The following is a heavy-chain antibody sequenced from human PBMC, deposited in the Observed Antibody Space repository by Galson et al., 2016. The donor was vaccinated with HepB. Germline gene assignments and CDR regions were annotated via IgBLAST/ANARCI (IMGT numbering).Heavy chain of an antibody. CDR1: GGSVTGYY. V-gene: IGHV4-59*02. CDR2: IHYTGVH. D-gene: IGHD2-21*02. J-gene: IGHJ6*02. CDR3: ARETAPYGMEV. Sequence: QVQLQQSGPGLVKPSETLSLTCSVSGGSVTGYYFNWIRQPPGKGLEWIGYIHYTGVHNYTPSLRSRVTILLETSKDLLSLELKSVVAADTAVYYCARETAPYGMEVWGQGTTVTVSS.